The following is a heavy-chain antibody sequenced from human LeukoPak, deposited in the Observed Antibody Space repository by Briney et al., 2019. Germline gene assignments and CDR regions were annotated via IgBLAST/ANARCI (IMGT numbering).Heavy chain of an antibody. CDR1: GFTFSSYS. D-gene: IGHD3-16*01. J-gene: IGHJ4*02. Sequence: GGSLRLSCAASGFTFSSYSMNWVRQAPGKVLEWVSSISRSSSYKYYADSVRGRFTISRDNSKNTLSLQMNSLRVEDTALNYCAKDLGALTYGEGFWGQGTLVTVSS. CDR3: AKDLGALTYGEGF. CDR2: ISRSSSYK. V-gene: IGHV3-21*04.